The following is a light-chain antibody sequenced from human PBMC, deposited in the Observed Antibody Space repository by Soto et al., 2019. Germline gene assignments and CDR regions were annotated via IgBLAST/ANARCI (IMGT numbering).Light chain of an antibody. CDR1: QNVRNNY. CDR2: GAS. CDR3: QQYGSSPET. J-gene: IGKJ1*01. V-gene: IGKV3-20*01. Sequence: LMTQSRRTLSLSPVERSTLSCMAIQNVRNNYIGWYQQKPGQAPRLLIYGASIRATGIPDRFSGSGSGTDFTLTISRLEPEDFAVYYCQQYGSSPETFGQGTKVDIK.